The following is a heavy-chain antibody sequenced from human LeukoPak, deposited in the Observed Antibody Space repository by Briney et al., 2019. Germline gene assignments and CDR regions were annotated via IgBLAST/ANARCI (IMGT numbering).Heavy chain of an antibody. CDR3: ARDRRAYGDHVKYYYYYMDV. J-gene: IGHJ6*03. V-gene: IGHV4-34*01. CDR2: INHSGST. D-gene: IGHD4-17*01. Sequence: PSETLSLTCAVYGGSFSGYYWSWIRQPPGKGLEWIGEINHSGSTNYNPSLKSRVTISVDTSKNQFSLKLSSVTAADTAVYYCARDRRAYGDHVKYYYYYMDVWGKGTTVTVSS. CDR1: GGSFSGYY.